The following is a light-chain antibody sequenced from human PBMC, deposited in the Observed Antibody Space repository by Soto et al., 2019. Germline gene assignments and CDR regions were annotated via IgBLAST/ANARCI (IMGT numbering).Light chain of an antibody. Sequence: ERVMTQSPVTLSVSPGESVTLSCRASQSVGTNLAWYQQKPGQAPSLLIYGVSTRATGIPTRFSGSGSGKQFTLNISRLQSEDFGVYYCQQYNNWPQTFGQGTKVEIK. V-gene: IGKV3-15*01. J-gene: IGKJ1*01. CDR3: QQYNNWPQT. CDR1: QSVGTN. CDR2: GVS.